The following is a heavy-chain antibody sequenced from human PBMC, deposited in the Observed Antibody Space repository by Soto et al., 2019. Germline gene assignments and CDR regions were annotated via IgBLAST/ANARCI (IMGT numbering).Heavy chain of an antibody. CDR1: GFTFSSYG. CDR2: IWYDGSNK. Sequence: GGSLRLSCAASGFTFSSYGMHWVRQAPGKGLEWVAVIWYDGSNKYYADSVKGRFTISRDNSKNTLYLQMNSLRAEDTAVYYCARDPVGSYYVVDYWGQGTLVTVSS. CDR3: ARDPVGSYYVVDY. V-gene: IGHV3-33*01. J-gene: IGHJ4*02. D-gene: IGHD1-26*01.